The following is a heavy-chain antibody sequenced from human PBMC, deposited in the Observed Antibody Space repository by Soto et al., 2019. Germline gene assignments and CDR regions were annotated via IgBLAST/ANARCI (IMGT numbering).Heavy chain of an antibody. D-gene: IGHD2-8*01. CDR3: ARGSRCTDGVCYATKPFDY. CDR2: ITGNNDNT. V-gene: IGHV1-18*01. CDR1: DYTFTTYG. J-gene: IGHJ4*02. Sequence: ASVKVSCKASDYTFTTYGIGWVRQAPGQGLEWLGWITGNNDNTNYAQKFQDRVTMTTDTSTSTAYMELTSLRSDDTAVYYCARGSRCTDGVCYATKPFDYWGQGTLVTVSS.